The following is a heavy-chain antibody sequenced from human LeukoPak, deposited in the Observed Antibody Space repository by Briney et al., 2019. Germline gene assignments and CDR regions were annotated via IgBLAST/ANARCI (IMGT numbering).Heavy chain of an antibody. D-gene: IGHD1-1*01. J-gene: IGHJ4*02. V-gene: IGHV4-39*01. CDR2: IYYSGST. Sequence: SETLSLTCTVSGGSISSSSYYWGWIRQPPGKGLEWIGSIYYSGSTYYNPSLKSRVTISVDTSKNQFSLKLSSVTAADTAVYYCARGLSGGGGRFDYWGQGTLVTVSS. CDR1: GGSISSSSYY. CDR3: ARGLSGGGGRFDY.